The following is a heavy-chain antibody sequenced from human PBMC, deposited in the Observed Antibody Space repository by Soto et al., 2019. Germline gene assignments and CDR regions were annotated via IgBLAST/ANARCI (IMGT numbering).Heavy chain of an antibody. D-gene: IGHD2-15*01. J-gene: IGHJ6*02. CDR1: GFTFRNYA. CDR3: ARGDREDIAVLVGVRPGEYGVDV. V-gene: IGHV3-30-3*01. CDR2: ISYDGSNK. Sequence: QVQLVESGGGVVQPGRSLRLSCAASGFTFRNYAMHWVRQAPGKGLECVAVISYDGSNKFYRDYVKGRFTISRDNSKNTLYLQINSLRYEDTAVYYCARGDREDIAVLVGVRPGEYGVDVWGQGSTVTISS.